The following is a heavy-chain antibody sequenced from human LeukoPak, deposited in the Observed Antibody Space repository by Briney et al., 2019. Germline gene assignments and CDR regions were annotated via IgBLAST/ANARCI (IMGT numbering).Heavy chain of an antibody. CDR2: INHSGST. CDR1: GGSFSGYY. CDR3: ARAGLGSMAAILLGP. Sequence: SEPLSLTCAVYGGSFSGYYWSWIRQPPGKGLEWIGEINHSGSTNYNPSLKRRVTISVDTSKNQFSLKLSSVTAADTAVYYCARAGLGSMAAILLGPWGQGTLVTVSS. D-gene: IGHD3/OR15-3a*01. J-gene: IGHJ5*02. V-gene: IGHV4-34*01.